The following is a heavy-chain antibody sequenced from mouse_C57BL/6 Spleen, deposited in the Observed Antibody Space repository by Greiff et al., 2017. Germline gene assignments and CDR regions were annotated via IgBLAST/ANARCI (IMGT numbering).Heavy chain of an antibody. J-gene: IGHJ1*03. CDR3: ARSGYGSSYVDWYFDV. V-gene: IGHV1-80*01. D-gene: IGHD1-1*01. Sequence: VQLVESGAELVKPGASVKISCKASGYAFSSYWMNWVKQRPGKGLEWIGQIYPGDGDTNYNGKFKGKATLTADKSSSTAYMQLSSLTSEDSAVYFCARSGYGSSYVDWYFDVWGTGTTVTVSS. CDR1: GYAFSSYW. CDR2: IYPGDGDT.